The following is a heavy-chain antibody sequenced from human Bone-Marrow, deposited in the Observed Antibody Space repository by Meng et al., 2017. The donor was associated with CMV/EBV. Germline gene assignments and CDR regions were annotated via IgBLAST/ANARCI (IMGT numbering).Heavy chain of an antibody. D-gene: IGHD6-19*01. Sequence: QVESVQVGAEVKKPGASVKVSCKASGYTFTGYYMHWVRQAPGQGLEWMGWINPNSGGTNYAQKFQGRVTMTRDTSISTAYMELSRLRSDDTAVYYCARAPWAATVAGKRYYFDYWGQGTLVTVSS. V-gene: IGHV1-2*02. J-gene: IGHJ4*02. CDR3: ARAPWAATVAGKRYYFDY. CDR1: GYTFTGYY. CDR2: INPNSGGT.